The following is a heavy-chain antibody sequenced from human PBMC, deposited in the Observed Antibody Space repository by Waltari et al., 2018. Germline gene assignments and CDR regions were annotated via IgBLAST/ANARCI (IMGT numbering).Heavy chain of an antibody. CDR1: GYTFMDYF. CDR2: IDPEDGET. D-gene: IGHD3-10*01. V-gene: IGHV1-69-2*01. J-gene: IGHJ4*02. Sequence: EVELVHSGAEVKKPGATVKISCKASGYTFMDYFMHWVQQAPGKGLEWMGRIDPEDGETVYAEKFQCRVTRTADTSTDTAYMELSSLTSGDTAVYYCAPLPGGSGQTFDYWGQGTLVTVSS. CDR3: APLPGGSGQTFDY.